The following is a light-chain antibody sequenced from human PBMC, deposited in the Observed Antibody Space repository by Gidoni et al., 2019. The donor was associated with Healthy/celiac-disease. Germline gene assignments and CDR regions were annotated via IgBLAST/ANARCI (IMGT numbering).Light chain of an antibody. CDR2: RNN. CDR3: SAWDSSLSAVV. V-gene: IGLV10-54*01. Sequence: QAGLTQPPSVSRGLRPTATLTCTGNSNTVGNQGAAWLQQHQGHPPKLLSYRNNNRPSGIPERCSASRSGNTASLTITGLRPEDEADYYCSAWDSSLSAVVFGGGTKLTVL. CDR1: SNTVGNQG. J-gene: IGLJ2*01.